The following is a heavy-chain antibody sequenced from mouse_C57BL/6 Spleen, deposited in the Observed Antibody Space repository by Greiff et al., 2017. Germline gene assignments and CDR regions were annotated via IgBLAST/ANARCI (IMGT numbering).Heavy chain of an antibody. D-gene: IGHD2-2*01. CDR3: ARWGLENYFDY. J-gene: IGHJ2*01. Sequence: QVQLQQSGAELVKPGASVKISCKASGYAFSSYWMNWVKQRPGKGLEWIGQIYPGDGDTNYNGKFKGKATLTADKSSRTAYMQLSSLTSEDSAVYICARWGLENYFDYWGQDTTLTVSS. CDR2: IYPGDGDT. V-gene: IGHV1-80*01. CDR1: GYAFSSYW.